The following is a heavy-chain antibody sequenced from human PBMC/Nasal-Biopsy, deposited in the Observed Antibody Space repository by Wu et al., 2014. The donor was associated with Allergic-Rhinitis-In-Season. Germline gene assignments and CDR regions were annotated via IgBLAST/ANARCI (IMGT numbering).Heavy chain of an antibody. Sequence: LRLSCAASGFTFNMYSLHWVRQAPGKGVDWVAVISSDTKDKFYADSVKGRFSISRDNSRNTLFLQMNSLRPEDTAVYYCGRVSCSGGICLSPDYWGQGSLVTV. CDR1: GFTFNMYS. CDR3: GRVSCSGGICLSPDY. CDR2: ISSDTKDK. V-gene: IGHV3-30*03. D-gene: IGHD2-15*01. J-gene: IGHJ4*02.